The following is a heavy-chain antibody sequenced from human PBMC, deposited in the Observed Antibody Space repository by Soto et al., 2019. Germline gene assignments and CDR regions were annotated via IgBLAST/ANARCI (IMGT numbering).Heavy chain of an antibody. CDR1: GFTFSSYG. CDR2: IWYDGSNK. Sequence: GGSLRLSCAASGFTFSSYGMHWVRQAPGKGLEWVAVIWYDGSNKYYADSVKGRFTISRDNSKNTLYLQMNSLRAEDTAVYYCARDARRYDILTGYYKARSGDYWGQGTLVTV. CDR3: ARDARRYDILTGYYKARSGDY. D-gene: IGHD3-9*01. J-gene: IGHJ4*02. V-gene: IGHV3-33*01.